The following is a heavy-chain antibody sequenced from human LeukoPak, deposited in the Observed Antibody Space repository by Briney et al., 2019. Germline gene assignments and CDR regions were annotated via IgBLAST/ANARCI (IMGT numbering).Heavy chain of an antibody. CDR2: VDPEDGET. J-gene: IGHJ4*02. CDR1: GYTFTDYY. V-gene: IGHV1-69-2*01. CDR3: AREVVAAGMVDY. D-gene: IGHD2-15*01. Sequence: GASVKISCKASGYTFTDYYMHWVQQAPGKGLEWMGRVDPEDGETIYAEKFQGRVTITADTSTDTAYMELSSLRSEDTAVYYCAREVVAAGMVDYWGQGTLVTVSS.